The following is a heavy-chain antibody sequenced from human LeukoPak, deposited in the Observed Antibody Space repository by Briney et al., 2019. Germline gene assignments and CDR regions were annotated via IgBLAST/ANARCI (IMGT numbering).Heavy chain of an antibody. CDR3: ARDNYLFGGYYYYYGMDV. Sequence: PGGSLRLSCAASGFTFSSYAMHWVRQAPGKGLEWVAVISYDGSNKYYADSVKGRFTISRDNSKNTLYLQMNSLRAEDTAVYYCARDNYLFGGYYYYYGMDVWGQGTTVTVSS. CDR1: GFTFSSYA. V-gene: IGHV3-30-3*01. D-gene: IGHD3-16*01. J-gene: IGHJ6*02. CDR2: ISYDGSNK.